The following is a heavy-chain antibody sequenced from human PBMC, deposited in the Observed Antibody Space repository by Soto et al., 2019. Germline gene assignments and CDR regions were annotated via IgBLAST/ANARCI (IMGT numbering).Heavy chain of an antibody. D-gene: IGHD3-22*01. Sequence: GASVKVSCKASGGTFSSYAISWVRQAPGQGLEWMGGIIPIFGTANYAQKFQGRVTVTADESTSTAYMELSSLRSEDTAVYYCAMYYYDSRVAFDIWGQGTMVTVSS. CDR2: IIPIFGTA. CDR1: GGTFSSYA. J-gene: IGHJ3*02. CDR3: AMYYYDSRVAFDI. V-gene: IGHV1-69*13.